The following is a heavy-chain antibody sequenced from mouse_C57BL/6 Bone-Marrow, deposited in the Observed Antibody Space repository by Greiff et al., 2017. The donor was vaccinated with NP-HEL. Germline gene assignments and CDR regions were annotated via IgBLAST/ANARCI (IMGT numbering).Heavy chain of an antibody. J-gene: IGHJ1*03. CDR2: ILPGSGST. CDR3: AREGYYGSSYDWYFDV. Sequence: QVQLQQSGAELMKPGASVKLSCKATGYTFTGYWIEWVKQRPGHGLEWIGEILPGSGSTNYNEKFTGKATFTADTSSNTAYMQLSSLTTEDSAIYYCAREGYYGSSYDWYFDVWGTGTTVTVSS. V-gene: IGHV1-9*01. CDR1: GYTFTGYW. D-gene: IGHD1-1*01.